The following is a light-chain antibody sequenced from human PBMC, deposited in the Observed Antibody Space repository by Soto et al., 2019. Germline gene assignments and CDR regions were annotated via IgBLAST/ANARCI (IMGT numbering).Light chain of an antibody. CDR1: QTIYSN. J-gene: IGKJ1*01. CDR3: QQYQNLWT. V-gene: IGKV3-15*01. CDR2: RAS. Sequence: IQMTQSPSTLSVSPVERATLSCRASQTIYSNVAWYQQRPGQAPRLLIYRASARATGIPARFSGSGSGTEFTLTIDSLQSEDSAVYYCQQYQNLWTFGQGTKVDIK.